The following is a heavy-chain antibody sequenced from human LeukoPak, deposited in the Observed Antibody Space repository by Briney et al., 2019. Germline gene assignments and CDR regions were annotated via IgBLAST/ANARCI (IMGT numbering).Heavy chain of an antibody. D-gene: IGHD3-22*01. CDR3: ARPYYYDSRIDP. Sequence: SETLSFTCTVSGGSISSYYWSWIRQPPGKGLEWIGYIYYSGSTNYNPSLKSRVTISVDTSKNQFSLKLSSVTAADTAVYYCARPYYYDSRIDPWGQGILVTVSS. CDR2: IYYSGST. J-gene: IGHJ5*02. CDR1: GGSISSYY. V-gene: IGHV4-59*08.